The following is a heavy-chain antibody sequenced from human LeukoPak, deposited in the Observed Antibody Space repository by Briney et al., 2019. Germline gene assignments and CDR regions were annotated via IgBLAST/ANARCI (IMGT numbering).Heavy chain of an antibody. CDR2: INHSGST. Sequence: SETLSLTCAVYGGSFSGYYWSWLRQPPGKGLEWIGEINHSGSTNYNPSLKSRVTISVDTSKNQFSLKLSSVTAADTAVYYCARGPRHSSGWYRYYYYGMDVWGQGTTVTVSS. D-gene: IGHD6-19*01. CDR1: GGSFSGYY. J-gene: IGHJ6*02. CDR3: ARGPRHSSGWYRYYYYGMDV. V-gene: IGHV4-34*01.